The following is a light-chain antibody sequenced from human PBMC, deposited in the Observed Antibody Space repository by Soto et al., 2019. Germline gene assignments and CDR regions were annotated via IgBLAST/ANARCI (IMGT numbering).Light chain of an antibody. CDR2: GAS. CDR3: QQRSDWPPIT. CDR1: QSVSSNY. J-gene: IGKJ5*01. V-gene: IGKV3D-20*02. Sequence: SVLTQSPGTLSLSPGERATLSCRTSQSVSSNYLAWYQQKPGQAPRLLIYGASSRATGIPARFSGSGSGTDFTLTISSLEPEDFAVYYCQQRSDWPPITFGQGTRLEIK.